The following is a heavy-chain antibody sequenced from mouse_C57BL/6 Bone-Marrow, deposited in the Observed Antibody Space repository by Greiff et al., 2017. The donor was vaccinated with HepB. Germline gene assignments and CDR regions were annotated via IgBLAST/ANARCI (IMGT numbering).Heavy chain of an antibody. Sequence: EVKLMESGGGLVKPGGSLKLSCAASGFTFSSYAMSWVRQTPEKRLEWVATISDGGSYTYYPDNVKGRFTISRDNAKNNLYLQMSHLKSEDTAMYYCARRGYGSSYYFDYWGQGTTLTVSS. V-gene: IGHV5-4*03. CDR2: ISDGGSYT. CDR1: GFTFSSYA. CDR3: ARRGYGSSYYFDY. D-gene: IGHD1-1*01. J-gene: IGHJ2*01.